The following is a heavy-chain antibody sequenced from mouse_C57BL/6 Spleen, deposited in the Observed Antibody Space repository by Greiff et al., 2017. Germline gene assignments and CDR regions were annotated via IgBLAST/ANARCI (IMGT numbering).Heavy chain of an antibody. CDR1: GYTFTDYY. CDR3: ARSTEGIAY. CDR2: IYPGSGNT. Sequence: QVHVKQSGAELVRPGASVKLSCKASGYTFTDYYINWVKQRPGQGLERIARIYPGSGNTYYNEKFKGKATLTAEKSSSTAYMQLSSLTSEDSAVYFCARSTEGIAYWGQGTLVTVSA. J-gene: IGHJ3*01. V-gene: IGHV1-76*01.